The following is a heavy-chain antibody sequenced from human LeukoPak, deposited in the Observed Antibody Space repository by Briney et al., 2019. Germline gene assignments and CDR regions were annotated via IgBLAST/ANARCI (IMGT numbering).Heavy chain of an antibody. CDR3: ARGPLWGTPGRFDY. CDR1: GGSFSGYY. V-gene: IGHV4-34*01. Sequence: SETLSLTCAVYGGSFSGYYWSWIRQPPGKGLEWIGEINHSGSTNYNPSLKSRVTISVDTSKNQFSLKLSSVTAADTAVYYCARGPLWGTPGRFDYWGQGTLVTVSS. J-gene: IGHJ4*02. CDR2: INHSGST. D-gene: IGHD2-21*01.